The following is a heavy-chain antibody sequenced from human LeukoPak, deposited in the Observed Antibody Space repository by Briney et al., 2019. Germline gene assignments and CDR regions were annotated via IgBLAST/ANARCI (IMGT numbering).Heavy chain of an antibody. V-gene: IGHV4-59*01. D-gene: IGHD4-17*01. CDR1: GGSISSYY. Sequence: KPSETRSLTCTVSGGSISSYYWSWIRQPPGKGLEWIGYIYYSGSTNYNPSLKSRVTISVDTSKNQFSLKLSSVTAADTAVYYCARALNDYGDYMVRWFDPWGQGTLVTVSS. CDR3: ARALNDYGDYMVRWFDP. J-gene: IGHJ5*02. CDR2: IYYSGST.